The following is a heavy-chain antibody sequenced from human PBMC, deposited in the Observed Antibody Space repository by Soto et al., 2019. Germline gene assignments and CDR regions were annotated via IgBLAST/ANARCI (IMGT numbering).Heavy chain of an antibody. V-gene: IGHV1-18*01. CDR1: GNTFTNFG. D-gene: IGHD2-2*01. CDR2: ISAYTDDP. J-gene: IGHJ5*02. Sequence: QVQLVQSGAELKKPGASMKVSCTASGNTFTNFGVTWVRQAPGQGLEWMGWISAYTDDPNYAQKFQGRVTMTIDTSTSTAYLDLRSLTSDDTAVYYCARVIPGAEAWFDPWGQGTLVTVSS. CDR3: ARVIPGAEAWFDP.